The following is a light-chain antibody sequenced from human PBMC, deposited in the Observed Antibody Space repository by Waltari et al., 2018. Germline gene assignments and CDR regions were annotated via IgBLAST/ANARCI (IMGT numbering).Light chain of an antibody. J-gene: IGLJ3*02. Sequence: QSVLTQPASASGSPGQSITISCTGTSSDVCGYNYVSWYQKHPGKAPNFIIYDVSQRPSGVSNRFSGSRSGNTASLTISGLQAEDEADYYCSSYTSSSTWVFGGGTKLTVL. CDR2: DVS. V-gene: IGLV2-14*01. CDR1: SSDVCGYNY. CDR3: SSYTSSSTWV.